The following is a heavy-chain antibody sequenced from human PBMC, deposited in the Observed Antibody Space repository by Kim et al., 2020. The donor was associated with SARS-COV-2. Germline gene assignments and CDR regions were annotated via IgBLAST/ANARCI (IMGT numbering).Heavy chain of an antibody. CDR3: ARDGGEMATMCNY. J-gene: IGHJ4*02. Sequence: GGSLRLSCAASGFTFSSYGMHWVRQAPGKGLEWVAVISYDGSNKYYADSVKGRFTISRDNSKNTLYLQMNSLRAEDTAVYYCARDGGEMATMCNYWGQGTLVTVSS. CDR1: GFTFSSYG. D-gene: IGHD5-12*01. V-gene: IGHV3-33*05. CDR2: ISYDGSNK.